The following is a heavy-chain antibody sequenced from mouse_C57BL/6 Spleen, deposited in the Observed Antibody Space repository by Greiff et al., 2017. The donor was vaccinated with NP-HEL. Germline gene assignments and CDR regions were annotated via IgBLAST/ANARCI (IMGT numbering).Heavy chain of an antibody. V-gene: IGHV1-82*01. CDR2: IYPGDGDT. J-gene: IGHJ2*01. D-gene: IGHD1-1*01. CDR1: GYAFSSSW. CDR3: ARVYGSSYEWYFDY. Sequence: QVQPQQSGPELVKPGASVKISCKASGYAFSSSWMNWVKQRPGKGLEWIGRIYPGDGDTNYNGKFKGKATLTADKSSSTAYMQLSSLTSEDSAVYFCARVYGSSYEWYFDYWGQGTTLTVSS.